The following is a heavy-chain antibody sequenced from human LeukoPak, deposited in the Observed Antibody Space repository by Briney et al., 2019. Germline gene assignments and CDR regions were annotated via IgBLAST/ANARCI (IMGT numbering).Heavy chain of an antibody. CDR3: TTELAHYDFWSGYSTDFDF. J-gene: IGHJ4*02. Sequence: GGSLRLSCAASGITFSNAWMSWVRQAPGKGLEWVGRIKSKTDGGTTDYAAPVKGRFTISRDDSKNTLYLQMNSLKTEDTAVYYCTTELAHYDFWSGYSTDFDFWGQGTLVTVSS. D-gene: IGHD3-3*01. CDR1: GITFSNAW. CDR2: IKSKTDGGTT. V-gene: IGHV3-15*01.